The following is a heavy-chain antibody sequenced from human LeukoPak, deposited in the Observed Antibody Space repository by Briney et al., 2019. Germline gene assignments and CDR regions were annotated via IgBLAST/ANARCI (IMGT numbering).Heavy chain of an antibody. CDR1: GYTFTSYG. CDR2: ISAYNGNT. J-gene: IGHJ5*02. CDR3: ARDPAMVRGVIIRWFDP. V-gene: IGHV1-18*01. Sequence: ASVKVSCKASGYTFTSYGISWVRQAPGQGLEWMGWISAYNGNTNYAQKLQGRVTMTTDTSTSTAHMELRSLRSDDTAVYYCARDPAMVRGVIIRWFDPWGQGTLVTVSS. D-gene: IGHD3-10*01.